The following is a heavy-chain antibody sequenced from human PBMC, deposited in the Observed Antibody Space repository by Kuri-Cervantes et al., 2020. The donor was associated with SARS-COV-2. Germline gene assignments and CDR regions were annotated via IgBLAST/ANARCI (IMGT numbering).Heavy chain of an antibody. CDR1: GGSISSSNW. J-gene: IGHJ4*02. D-gene: IGHD3-3*01. CDR3: ARLIVSVTIFGVVNPWGPGDY. Sequence: SQALSLTCADPGGSISSSNWWSRFRQPPGKGLEWIGSIYYSGSTYYNPSLKSRVTISVDTSKNQFSLKLSSVTAADTAVYYCARLIVSVTIFGVVNPWGPGDYWGQGTLVTVSS. V-gene: IGHV4-39*01. CDR2: IYYSGST.